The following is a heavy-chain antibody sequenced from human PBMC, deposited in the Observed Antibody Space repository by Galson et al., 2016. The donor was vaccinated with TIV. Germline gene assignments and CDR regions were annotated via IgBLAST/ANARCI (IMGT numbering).Heavy chain of an antibody. Sequence: SLRLSCAASGFTFSSYALNWVRQAPGKGLEWISSISGSGDSTYYADSVKGRFTISRDNSKNTLFLQMNSLRVEDTAVYFCAKVPSSGFYYYYAFDVWGQGTTVTVSS. CDR2: ISGSGDST. J-gene: IGHJ6*02. CDR3: AKVPSSGFYYYYAFDV. V-gene: IGHV3-23*01. D-gene: IGHD3-22*01. CDR1: GFTFSSYA.